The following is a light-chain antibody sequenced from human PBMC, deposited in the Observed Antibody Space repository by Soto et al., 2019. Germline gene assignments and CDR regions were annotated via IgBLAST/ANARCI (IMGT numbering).Light chain of an antibody. V-gene: IGKV3-20*01. CDR2: GAS. J-gene: IGKJ3*01. CDR1: QSVSSSY. CDR3: QQYGSSPEIT. Sequence: EIVMTQSPATLSVSPGERATLSCRASQSVSSSYLAWYQQKPGQAPRLLIYGASSRATGIPDRFSGSGSGRDFTLTISRLEPEDFAVYYCQQYGSSPEITFGPGTKVDIK.